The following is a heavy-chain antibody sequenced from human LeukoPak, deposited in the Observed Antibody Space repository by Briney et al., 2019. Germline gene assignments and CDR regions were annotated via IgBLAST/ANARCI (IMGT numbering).Heavy chain of an antibody. Sequence: GGSLRLSCAASGFTLNTNYMNWVRQVPGKGLEWVSVIYAGGNTYYADSVKERFTISKDNSRNTLYLQMNSLRGDDTAVYYCAREVYSSTWFDLWGQGTLVTVSS. CDR3: AREVYSSTWFDL. CDR2: IYAGGNT. CDR1: GFTLNTNY. D-gene: IGHD6-13*01. J-gene: IGHJ4*02. V-gene: IGHV3-66*01.